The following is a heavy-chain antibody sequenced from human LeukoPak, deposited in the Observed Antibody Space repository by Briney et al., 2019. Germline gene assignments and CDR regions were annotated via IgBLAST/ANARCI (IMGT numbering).Heavy chain of an antibody. J-gene: IGHJ6*02. CDR2: IKSKTDGGTT. Sequence: GGSLRLSCAASGFTFSNAWMSWVRQAPGKGLEWVGRIKSKTDGGTTDYAAPVKGRFTISRDDSKNTLYLQMNSLRAEDTALYHCARGGVPAAGRLSYYYYGMDVWGQGTTVTVSS. V-gene: IGHV3-15*05. CDR1: GFTFSNAW. D-gene: IGHD2-2*01. CDR3: ARGGVPAAGRLSYYYYGMDV.